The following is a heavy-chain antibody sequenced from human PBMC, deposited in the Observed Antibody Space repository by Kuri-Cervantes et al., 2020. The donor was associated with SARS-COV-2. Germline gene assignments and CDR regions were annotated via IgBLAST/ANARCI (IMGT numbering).Heavy chain of an antibody. CDR3: ARAYGGEFYYGMDV. CDR1: GGTFNSNA. CDR2: ITPIFGTA. V-gene: IGHV1-69*06. J-gene: IGHJ6*02. Sequence: SVKVSCKASGGTFNSNAISWVRQAPGQGLEWMGGITPIFGTANYAQKFQGRVTITADISTNTVYIELSSLKSADTAVYYCARAYGGEFYYGMDVWGPGTTVTVSS. D-gene: IGHD2-8*01.